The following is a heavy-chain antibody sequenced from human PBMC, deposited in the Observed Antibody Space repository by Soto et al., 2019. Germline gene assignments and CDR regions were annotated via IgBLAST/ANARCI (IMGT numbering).Heavy chain of an antibody. Sequence: SVKVSCKASGGTFSSYAISWVRQAPGQGLEWMGGIIPIFGIANYAQKFQGRVTITADKSTSTAYMELSSLRSEDTAVYYCARSTLAGYCSGGSCYYYFDYWGQGTLVTVSS. V-gene: IGHV1-69*10. D-gene: IGHD2-15*01. J-gene: IGHJ4*02. CDR2: IIPIFGIA. CDR3: ARSTLAGYCSGGSCYYYFDY. CDR1: GGTFSSYA.